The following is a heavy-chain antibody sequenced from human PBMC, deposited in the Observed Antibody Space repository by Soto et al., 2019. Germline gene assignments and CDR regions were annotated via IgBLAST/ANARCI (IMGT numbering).Heavy chain of an antibody. V-gene: IGHV1-8*01. CDR2: MSPNSGAT. Sequence: QVQLVQSGAEVTKPGASVKVSRKASGYTFTSYDINWVRQATGQGLEWMGWMSPNSGATGYAQKFQGRVTMTRDTSISTVYMELSNLRSEDTAIYYCARGVDAGVDVWGQGSTVTVSS. CDR1: GYTFTSYD. D-gene: IGHD1-1*01. CDR3: ARGVDAGVDV. J-gene: IGHJ6*02.